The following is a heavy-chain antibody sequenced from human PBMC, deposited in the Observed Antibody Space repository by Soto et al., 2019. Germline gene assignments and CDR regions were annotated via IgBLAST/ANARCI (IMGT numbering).Heavy chain of an antibody. CDR2: ISYDGSNK. V-gene: IGHV3-30-3*01. D-gene: IGHD2-2*01. Sequence: GGSLRLSCAASGFTFSSYAMHWVRQAPGKGLEWVAVISYDGSNKYYADSVKGRFTISRDNSTNTLYLQMNSLRAEDTAVYYCARGGIVVVPAARITIYGMDVWGQGTTVTVSS. CDR3: ARGGIVVVPAARITIYGMDV. CDR1: GFTFSSYA. J-gene: IGHJ6*02.